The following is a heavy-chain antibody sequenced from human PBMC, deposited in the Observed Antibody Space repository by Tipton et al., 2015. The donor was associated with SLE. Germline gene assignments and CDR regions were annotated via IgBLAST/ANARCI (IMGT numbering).Heavy chain of an antibody. CDR3: ARDLYPYGMEV. V-gene: IGHV3-20*04. Sequence: SLRLSCAASGFTFDAYGMSWVRQVPGKGLEWVSGTNWKGDSSSYADSVKGRFTISRDNAKNSLYLDMKSLRAEDTAFYFCARDLYPYGMEVWGQGTTVTVSS. J-gene: IGHJ6*02. D-gene: IGHD3-10*01. CDR1: GFTFDAYG. CDR2: TNWKGDSS.